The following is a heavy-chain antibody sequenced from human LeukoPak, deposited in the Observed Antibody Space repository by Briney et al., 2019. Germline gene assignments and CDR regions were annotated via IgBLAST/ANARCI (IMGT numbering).Heavy chain of an antibody. D-gene: IGHD5-18*01. V-gene: IGHV3-15*01. CDR2: IKSKTDGGTT. CDR1: GFTFSNAW. CDR3: TTLDTAMVFAPYYYGMDV. Sequence: GGSLRLSCAASGFTFSNAWMSWVRQAPGKGLEWVARIKSKTDGGTTDDAAPVKVSITIARDDSKNTLYLQMNSLKTEDTAVYYCTTLDTAMVFAPYYYGMDVWGQGTTVTVSS. J-gene: IGHJ6*02.